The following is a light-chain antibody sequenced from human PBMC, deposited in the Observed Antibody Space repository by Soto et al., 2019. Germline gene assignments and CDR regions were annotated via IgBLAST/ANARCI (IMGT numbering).Light chain of an antibody. V-gene: IGLV2-11*01. Sequence: QSVLTQPRSVSGSPGQSVTISCTGTSSDVGGYNYVSWFQRHPGRAPKLIIYDVTKRPSGVPDRFSGSKSGDTASLTISGLQAEDEADYYCCSFASSESYVFGTGTKVTVL. J-gene: IGLJ1*01. CDR2: DVT. CDR1: SSDVGGYNY. CDR3: CSFASSESYV.